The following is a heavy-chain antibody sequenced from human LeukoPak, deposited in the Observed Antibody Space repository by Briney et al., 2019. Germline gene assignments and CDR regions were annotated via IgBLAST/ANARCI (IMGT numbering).Heavy chain of an antibody. CDR3: ARGSGADYHYYYMDV. Sequence: SETLSLTCTVSGGSISSYYWSWIRQPPGKGLEWIGYIYYSGSTNYNPSLKSRVTISVDTSKNQFSLKLSSVTAADTAVYYCARGSGADYHYYYMDVWGKGTTVTISS. J-gene: IGHJ6*03. CDR1: GGSISSYY. V-gene: IGHV4-59*01. CDR2: IYYSGST. D-gene: IGHD3-3*01.